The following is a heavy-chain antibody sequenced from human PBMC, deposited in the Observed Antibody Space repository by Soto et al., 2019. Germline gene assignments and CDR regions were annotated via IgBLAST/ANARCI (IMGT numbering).Heavy chain of an antibody. D-gene: IGHD3-22*01. CDR1: GCTVSGYA. CDR3: ARHLDASSGYSPAY. CDR2: ISSNGGST. Sequence: PWGSMGRSCAASGCTVSGYAMHWVRQAPGKGLEYVSGISSNGGSTRYANSVKGRFTISRDNSKNTPYLQMGSLRAEDMAVYYCARHLDASSGYSPAYWGQGTLVTVSS. V-gene: IGHV3-64*01. J-gene: IGHJ4*02.